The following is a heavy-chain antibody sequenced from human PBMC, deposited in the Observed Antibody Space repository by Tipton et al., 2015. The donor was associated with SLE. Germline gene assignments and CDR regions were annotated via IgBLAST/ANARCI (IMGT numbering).Heavy chain of an antibody. CDR1: GGSVSSNNYY. Sequence: TLSLTCTVSGGSVSSNNYYWGWIRQPPGKGLEWIGCIYFSGSTNYNPSLRSRVTMSVDSSNSQFSLKLSSVTAADTAVYYCARDGGAAAENYNYHMDVWGIGTTVTVSS. J-gene: IGHJ6*03. CDR3: ARDGGAAAENYNYHMDV. V-gene: IGHV4-61*01. D-gene: IGHD6-13*01. CDR2: IYFSGST.